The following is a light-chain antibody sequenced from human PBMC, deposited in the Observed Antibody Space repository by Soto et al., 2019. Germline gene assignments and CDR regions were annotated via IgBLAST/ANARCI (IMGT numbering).Light chain of an antibody. J-gene: IGKJ1*01. V-gene: IGKV1-27*01. Sequence: DLQMTQSPSSLSASVGDRVTIACRASQGISNYVAWYQQKPGKVPKLLIYAASTLQSGVPSRFSGSGSGTDFTLTISSLQPEDVATYYCQKYNSVPRTFGQGTKVAIK. CDR1: QGISNY. CDR3: QKYNSVPRT. CDR2: AAS.